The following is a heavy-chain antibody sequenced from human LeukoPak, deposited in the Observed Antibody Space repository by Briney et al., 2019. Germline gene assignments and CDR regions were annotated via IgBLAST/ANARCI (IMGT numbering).Heavy chain of an antibody. CDR2: IYYSGST. CDR3: ARGSGTAMDNWFDP. CDR1: GGSLGSYY. J-gene: IGHJ5*02. Sequence: SETLSLTCTVSGGSLGSYYWSWIRQPPGKGLEWIGYIYYSGSTNYNPSLKSRVTISVDTSKNQFSLKLSSVTAADTAVYYCARGSGTAMDNWFDPWGQGTLVTVSS. V-gene: IGHV4-59*01. D-gene: IGHD5-18*01.